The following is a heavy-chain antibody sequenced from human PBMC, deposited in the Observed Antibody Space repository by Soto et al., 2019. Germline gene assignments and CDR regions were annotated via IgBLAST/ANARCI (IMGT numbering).Heavy chain of an antibody. CDR3: AREADFASSGHVLHS. V-gene: IGHV3-21*01. Sequence: GGSLRLSCAASGFTFNRYSMNWVRQAPGNGRDWVSSVTSSRSSRLYQDSVKGGFTLHKDDAKDPLFLQMNTLTADDTHVYYCAREADFASSGHVLHSWGQGTLVPVSS. CDR1: GFTFNRYS. D-gene: IGHD3-22*01. J-gene: IGHJ4*02. CDR2: VTSSRSSR.